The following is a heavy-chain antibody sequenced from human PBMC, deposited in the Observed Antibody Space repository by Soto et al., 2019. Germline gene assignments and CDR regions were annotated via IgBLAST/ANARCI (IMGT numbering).Heavy chain of an antibody. CDR1: GGTFSSYA. CDR2: IIPIFGTA. V-gene: IGHV1-69*01. J-gene: IGHJ6*02. CDR3: ARVGGTAGLNEDV. Sequence: QVQLVQSGAEVKKPGSSVKVSCKASGGTFSSYAISWVRQAPGQGLEWMGGIIPIFGTANYAQKFQGRVTIPEDEPTSTAYRERSSLRSEDPAVYYCARVGGTAGLNEDVWGQGTTVTVS. D-gene: IGHD6-19*01.